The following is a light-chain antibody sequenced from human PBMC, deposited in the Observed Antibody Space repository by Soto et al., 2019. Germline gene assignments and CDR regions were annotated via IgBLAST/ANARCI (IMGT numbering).Light chain of an antibody. J-gene: IGKJ4*01. CDR1: RTVSSNF. V-gene: IGKV3-20*01. CDR2: GAS. CDR3: RQYGRSLGFA. Sequence: IVLTQSPGTLSLSPGDRATLSCRASRTVSSNFLAWYQEKPGQGPRLLIYGASTRATGIPDRFSGSGSGTDFTLTISRLDPEDFAVYYCRQYGRSLGFAVGGGTKVDIK.